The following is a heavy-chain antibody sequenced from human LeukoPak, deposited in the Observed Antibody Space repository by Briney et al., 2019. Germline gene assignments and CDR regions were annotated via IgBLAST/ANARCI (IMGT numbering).Heavy chain of an antibody. CDR1: GFTFSSYA. V-gene: IGHV3-23*01. CDR3: AKDRSSGWYVLRLHSGD. J-gene: IGHJ4*02. CDR2: ISGGGGST. Sequence: GGSLRLSCAASGFTFSSYAMSWVRQAPGKGLEWVSAISGGGGSTYYADSVKGRFTISRDNSKNTLYLQMNSLRAEDTAVYYCAKDRSSGWYVLRLHSGDWGQGTLVTVSS. D-gene: IGHD6-19*01.